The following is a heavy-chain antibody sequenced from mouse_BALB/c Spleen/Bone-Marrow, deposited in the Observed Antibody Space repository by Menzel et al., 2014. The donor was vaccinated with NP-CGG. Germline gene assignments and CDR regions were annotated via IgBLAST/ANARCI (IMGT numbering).Heavy chain of an antibody. J-gene: IGHJ4*01. Sequence: VQLKESGAELVKPGASVKLSCTASGFNIKDTYMHWVKQRPEQGLEWIGRIDPANGNTKYDPKFQGKATITADTSSNAAYRQLSSQTSEDTAVYYCARDSTYAMDYWGQGTSVTVSS. CDR3: ARDSTYAMDY. CDR2: IDPANGNT. V-gene: IGHV14-3*02. CDR1: GFNIKDTY.